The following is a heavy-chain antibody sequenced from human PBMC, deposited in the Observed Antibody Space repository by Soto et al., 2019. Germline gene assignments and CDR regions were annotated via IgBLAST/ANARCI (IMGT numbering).Heavy chain of an antibody. D-gene: IGHD6-13*01. V-gene: IGHV4-59*01. CDR3: ARVEVGQPLDGYYFDY. CDR1: GCSISSYY. Sequence: SLTCTVSGCSISSYYWSWIRQPPGKGLEWIGYIYYSGSTNYNPSLKSRVTISVDTSKNQFSLKLSSVTAADTAVYYCARVEVGQPLDGYYFDYWGQGTLVTVS. J-gene: IGHJ4*02. CDR2: IYYSGST.